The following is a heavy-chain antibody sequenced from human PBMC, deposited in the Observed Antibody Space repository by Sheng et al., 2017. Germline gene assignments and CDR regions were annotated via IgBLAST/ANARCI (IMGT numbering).Heavy chain of an antibody. D-gene: IGHD6-19*01. CDR1: GYSISSGYY. CDR3: VRRVCSGTTCYKDS. V-gene: IGHV4-38-2*01. CDR2: IFHSGTT. Sequence: QVQLQESGPGLVKALRRPLSLTCAVSGYSISSGYYWGWIRQSPGGGLEWIGSIFHSGTTHYNSSLRGPSHXISGHVKNELSLRLTSVTVADSAIYYCVRRVCSGTTCYKDSWGHGTLVTVSS. J-gene: IGHJ5*01.